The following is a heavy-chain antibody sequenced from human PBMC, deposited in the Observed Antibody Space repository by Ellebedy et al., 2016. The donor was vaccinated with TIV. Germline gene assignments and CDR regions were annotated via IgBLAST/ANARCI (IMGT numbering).Heavy chain of an antibody. D-gene: IGHD6-13*01. CDR3: ARGIRAAGYYYYGMDV. CDR2: IYYSGST. Sequence: SETLSLXXTVSGGSISSGGYYWSWIRQHPGKGLEWIGYIYYSGSTYYNPSLKSRVTISVDTSKNQFSLKLSSVTAADTAVYYCARGIRAAGYYYYGMDVWGQGTTVTVSS. CDR1: GGSISSGGYY. J-gene: IGHJ6*02. V-gene: IGHV4-31*03.